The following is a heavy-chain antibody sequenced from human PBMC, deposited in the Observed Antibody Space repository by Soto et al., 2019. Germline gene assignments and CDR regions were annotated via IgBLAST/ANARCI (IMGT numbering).Heavy chain of an antibody. D-gene: IGHD5-12*01. CDR3: AREPKMATISFLRETDAFDI. CDR1: GDSVSSNSAA. Sequence: QVQLQQSGPGLVKPSQTLSLTCAISGDSVSSNSAAWNWIRQSPSRGLEWLGRTYYRSKWYNDYEVSVQSRITINPDTSKNQVSLQLNSVTPEHTAVYYCAREPKMATISFLRETDAFDIWGQGTMVTASS. CDR2: TYYRSKWYN. J-gene: IGHJ3*02. V-gene: IGHV6-1*01.